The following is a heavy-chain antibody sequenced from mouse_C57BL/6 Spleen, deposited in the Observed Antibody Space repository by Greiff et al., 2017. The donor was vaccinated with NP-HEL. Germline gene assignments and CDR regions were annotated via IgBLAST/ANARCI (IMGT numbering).Heavy chain of an antibody. Sequence: QVQLQQPGAELVKPGASVKLSCKASGYTFTSYWMHWVKQRPGQGLEWIGMIHPNSGSTNYNEKFKSKATLTVDKSSSTAYMQLSSLTSEDSVVYYCARWGYEGGVFAYWGQGTLVTVSA. D-gene: IGHD2-3*01. V-gene: IGHV1-64*01. CDR2: IHPNSGST. CDR3: ARWGYEGGVFAY. CDR1: GYTFTSYW. J-gene: IGHJ3*01.